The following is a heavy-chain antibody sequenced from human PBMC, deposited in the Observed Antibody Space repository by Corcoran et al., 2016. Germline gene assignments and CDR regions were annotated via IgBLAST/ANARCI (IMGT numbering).Heavy chain of an antibody. CDR3: ASTQPSGRFLDH. Sequence: QVQLQQSGPGLVKPSQTLSLTCAISGDSVSSNDATCNWIRQSPSRGLEWLGRTYYRSKWYYDYAVSVKSRITINPDTSKNEFSLQLNSVTPEDTAIYYCASTQPSGRFLDHWDQGSLVTVSS. D-gene: IGHD1-26*01. CDR1: GDSVSSNDAT. CDR2: TYYRSKWYY. V-gene: IGHV6-1*01. J-gene: IGHJ4*02.